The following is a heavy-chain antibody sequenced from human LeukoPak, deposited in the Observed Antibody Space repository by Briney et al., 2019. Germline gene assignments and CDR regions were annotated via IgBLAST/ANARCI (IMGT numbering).Heavy chain of an antibody. Sequence: GRSLRLSCAASGFTFSSYGMHWVRQAPGKGLEWVAVIWYDGSNKYYADSVKGRFTISRDNSKNTLYLQMNSLRAEDTAVYYCAKARLSGYSSGWYMAIDAFDIWGQGTMVTVSS. CDR3: AKARLSGYSSGWYMAIDAFDI. D-gene: IGHD6-19*01. V-gene: IGHV3-33*06. CDR2: IWYDGSNK. J-gene: IGHJ3*02. CDR1: GFTFSSYG.